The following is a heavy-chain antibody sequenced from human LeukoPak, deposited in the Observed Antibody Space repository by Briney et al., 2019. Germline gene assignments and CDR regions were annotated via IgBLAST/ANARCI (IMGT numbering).Heavy chain of an antibody. D-gene: IGHD6-19*01. J-gene: IGHJ5*02. CDR2: ISWNSGSI. Sequence: GGSLRLSCAASGFTFDDYAMHWVRHAPGKGLEWVSGISWNSGSIGYADSVKGRFTISRDNAKNSLYLQMNSLRAEDTALYYCAKGVIAVAGTLNWFDPWGQGTLVTVSS. CDR1: GFTFDDYA. CDR3: AKGVIAVAGTLNWFDP. V-gene: IGHV3-9*01.